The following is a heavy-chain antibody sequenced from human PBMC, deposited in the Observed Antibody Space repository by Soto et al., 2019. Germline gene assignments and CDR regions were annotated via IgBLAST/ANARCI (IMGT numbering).Heavy chain of an antibody. J-gene: IGHJ6*02. CDR3: ARASDHNRGYYGMDV. V-gene: IGHV3-11*01. CDR1: GFTLSDYY. CDR2: ISSSGSTI. Sequence: GGSLRLSCAASGFTLSDYYMSWIRQAPGKGLEWVSYISSSGSTIYYADSVKGRFTISRDNAKNSLYLQMNSLRAEDTAVYYCARASDHNRGYYGMDVWGQGTTVTVSS. D-gene: IGHD1-1*01.